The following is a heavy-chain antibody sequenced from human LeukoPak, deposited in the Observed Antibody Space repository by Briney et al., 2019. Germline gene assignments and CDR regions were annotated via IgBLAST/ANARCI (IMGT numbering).Heavy chain of an antibody. J-gene: IGHJ6*02. V-gene: IGHV1-46*01. CDR2: INPSGGST. D-gene: IGHD3-3*01. CDR3: ARDASDFWSGYYKPIYYYGMDV. CDR1: GYTFTSYY. Sequence: ASVKVSCKASGYTFTSYYMHWVRQAPGQGLEWMGTINPSGGSTSYAQKLQGRVTMTTDTSTSTAYMELRSLRSDDTAVYYCARDASDFWSGYYKPIYYYGMDVWGQGTTVTVSS.